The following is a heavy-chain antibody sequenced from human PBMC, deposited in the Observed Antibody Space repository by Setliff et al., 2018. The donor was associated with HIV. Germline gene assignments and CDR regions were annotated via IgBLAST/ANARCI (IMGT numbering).Heavy chain of an antibody. CDR2: IDHSGAT. J-gene: IGHJ4*02. CDR3: AIRRNFDWLMTSGPFDY. CDR1: GASITDSKW. Sequence: SKTLSLTCVVSGASITDSKWWTWVRQPPGKRLEWIGEIDHSGATKYNPSLKRRVAISVETYKNQFSLSLQSVTAADAAVYYCAIRRNFDWLMTSGPFDYWGQGILVTVSS. V-gene: IGHV4-4*02. D-gene: IGHD3-9*01.